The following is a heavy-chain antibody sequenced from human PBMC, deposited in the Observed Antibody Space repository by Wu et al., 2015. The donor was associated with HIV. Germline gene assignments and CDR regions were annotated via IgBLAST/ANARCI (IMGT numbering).Heavy chain of an antibody. V-gene: IGHV1-69*05. J-gene: IGHJ3*02. Sequence: QAQLVQFGSEVKKPESSVKVSCKASGGSLSSYAISWVRQAPGQGLDWMGGIIPMVGTTNFAQKFQGRLSITTDESMTTVYMELSRLKYDDTAVYYCARVYGVGGGFDIWGQGTRVTVSS. CDR1: GGSLSSYA. D-gene: IGHD4-17*01. CDR3: ARVYGVGGGFDI. CDR2: IIPMVGTT.